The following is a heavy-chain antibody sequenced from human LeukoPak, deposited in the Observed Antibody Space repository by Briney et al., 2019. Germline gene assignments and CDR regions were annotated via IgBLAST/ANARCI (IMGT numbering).Heavy chain of an antibody. CDR3: ARDSIQLWLSGYYYYGMDV. J-gene: IGHJ6*02. Sequence: SETLSLTCTVSGGSISSYYWSWIRQPPGKGLEWIGYIYYSGSTNYNPSLKSRVTISVDTSKNQFSLKLSSVTAADTAVYYCARDSIQLWLSGYYYYGMDVWGQGTTVTVSS. D-gene: IGHD5-18*01. V-gene: IGHV4-59*01. CDR1: GGSISSYY. CDR2: IYYSGST.